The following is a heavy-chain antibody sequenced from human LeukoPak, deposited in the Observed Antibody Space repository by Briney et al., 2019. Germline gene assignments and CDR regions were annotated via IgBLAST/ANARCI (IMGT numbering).Heavy chain of an antibody. Sequence: PSETLSLTCTVSGGSISSYYWSWIRQPPGKGLEWIGYIYYSGSTNYNPSLKSRVTISVDTSKNQFSLKLSSVTAADTAVYYCARLQKWLYAFDIWGQGTMVTVSS. CDR2: IYYSGST. V-gene: IGHV4-59*01. CDR1: GGSISSYY. J-gene: IGHJ3*02. CDR3: ARLQKWLYAFDI. D-gene: IGHD3-22*01.